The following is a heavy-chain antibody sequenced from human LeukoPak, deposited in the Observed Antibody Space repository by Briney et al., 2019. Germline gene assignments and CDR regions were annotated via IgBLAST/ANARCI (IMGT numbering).Heavy chain of an antibody. Sequence: PGGSLRLSCVGSGFTFSIYSMNWVRQAPGKGLEWVGRIKSKADGGTTDYAAPVKGRFTISRDDSKNTAYLQMNSLKTEDTAVYYCTRPPQPRDYYYYYMDVWGKGTTVTVSS. CDR1: GFTFSIYS. J-gene: IGHJ6*03. CDR2: IKSKADGGTT. D-gene: IGHD1-14*01. V-gene: IGHV3-15*01. CDR3: TRPPQPRDYYYYYMDV.